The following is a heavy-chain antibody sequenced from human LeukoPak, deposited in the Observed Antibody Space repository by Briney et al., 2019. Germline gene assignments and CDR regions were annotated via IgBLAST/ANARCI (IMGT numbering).Heavy chain of an antibody. CDR3: ATHSGSYYDFWSGYSWDY. CDR1: GYTFTGYY. CDR2: INPNSGGT. Sequence: ASVKVSCKASGYTFTGYYMHWVRQAPGQGLEWMGWINPNSGGTNYAQKFQGRVTMTEDTSTDTAYMELSSLRSEDTAVYYCATHSGSYYDFWSGYSWDYWGQGTLVTVSS. J-gene: IGHJ4*02. D-gene: IGHD3-3*01. V-gene: IGHV1-2*02.